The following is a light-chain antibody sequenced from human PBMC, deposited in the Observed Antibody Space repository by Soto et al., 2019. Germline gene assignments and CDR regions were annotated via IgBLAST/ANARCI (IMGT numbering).Light chain of an antibody. Sequence: DIQMTQSPSSLSASVGDRVTITCRASQDIRNYLAWYQQKPGKVPKLLISAASTLQPRFPSRFSGSGSGTDFTLTISSLQPEDVATYYCQKYNGAPLTFGGGTKVEIK. CDR2: AAS. CDR3: QKYNGAPLT. J-gene: IGKJ4*01. V-gene: IGKV1-27*01. CDR1: QDIRNY.